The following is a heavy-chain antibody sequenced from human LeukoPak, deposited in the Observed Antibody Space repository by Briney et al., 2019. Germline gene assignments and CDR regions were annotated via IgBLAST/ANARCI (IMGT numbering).Heavy chain of an antibody. CDR3: AKDQPRYYDILTGYLH. Sequence: PGGSLRLSCAASGFTFSSYAMSWVRQAPGKGLEWVSAISGSGGSTYYADSVKGRFTISRDNSKNTLYLQMNSLRAEDTAVYYCAKDQPRYYDILTGYLHWGQGTLVTVSS. D-gene: IGHD3-9*01. V-gene: IGHV3-23*01. CDR2: ISGSGGST. J-gene: IGHJ4*02. CDR1: GFTFSSYA.